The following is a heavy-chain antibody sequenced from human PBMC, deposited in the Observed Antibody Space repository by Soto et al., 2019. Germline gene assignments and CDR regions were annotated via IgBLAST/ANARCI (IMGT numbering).Heavy chain of an antibody. V-gene: IGHV4-34*01. CDR1: GGSFSAYY. D-gene: IGHD2-2*01. CDR3: ARENAWAFDY. J-gene: IGHJ4*02. CDR2: VNQSGTS. Sequence: LSLTFAVYGGSFSAYYWSWIRRPPGRGLEWIGEVNQSGTSNYNPSLKSRVTISVDTSKNLFSLKLSSVTAADTAVYYCARENAWAFDYWGQGTLVTVSS.